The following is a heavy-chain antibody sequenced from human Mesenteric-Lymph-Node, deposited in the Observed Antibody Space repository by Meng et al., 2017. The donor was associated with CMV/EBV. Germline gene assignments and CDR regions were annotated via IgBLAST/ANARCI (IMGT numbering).Heavy chain of an antibody. CDR2: ISRNTYI. V-gene: IGHV3-21*01. J-gene: IGHJ6*02. CDR3: ARGVGSYDFWSASSNHYIMDV. Sequence: GGSLRLSCAVSGFPFDIYSMNWVRQAPGKGLEWVSAISRNTYIYDADSVRGRFAISRDNARNSLYLQMNSLRVDDMAVYYCARGVGSYDFWSASSNHYIMDVWGQGTTVTVSS. D-gene: IGHD3-3*01. CDR1: GFPFDIYS.